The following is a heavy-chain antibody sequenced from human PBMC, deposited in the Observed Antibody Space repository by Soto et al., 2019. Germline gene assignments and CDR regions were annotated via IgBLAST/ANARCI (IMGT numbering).Heavy chain of an antibody. CDR3: TQLRWEPLRYGMDV. V-gene: IGHV4-39*07. Sequence: SETLSLTCTVSGGSISGSNYYRDWIRQPPGKGLEWIGSIFYSGNTYYNPSLKSRVTISVDTAKNQFSLKLSSVTEDTAVYYCTQLRWEPLRYGMDVWGQGTTVTVSS. CDR1: GGSISGSNYY. D-gene: IGHD2-2*01. J-gene: IGHJ6*02. CDR2: IFYSGNT.